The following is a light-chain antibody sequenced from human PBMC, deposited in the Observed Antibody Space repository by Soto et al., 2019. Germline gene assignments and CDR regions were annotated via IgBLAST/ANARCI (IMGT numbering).Light chain of an antibody. CDR3: QQYNGSPRT. V-gene: IGKV3-15*01. J-gene: IGKJ4*02. CDR2: VAS. Sequence: EIVMTQSPATLSVAPGERATLSCRASHSVSSNLAWYQQKPGQTPKLLIYVASTRATGIPARFSGSGSGTEFTLTISSLQAEDFAVYYCQQYNGSPRTFGGGTKVEFK. CDR1: HSVSSN.